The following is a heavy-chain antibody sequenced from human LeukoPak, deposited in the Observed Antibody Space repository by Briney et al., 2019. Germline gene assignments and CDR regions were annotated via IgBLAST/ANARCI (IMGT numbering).Heavy chain of an antibody. CDR2: IIPIFGTA. Sequence: GASVTVSCKASGGTFSSYAISWVRQAPGPGLEWMGGIIPIFGTANYAQKFQGRVTITADESTSTAYMELSSLRSEDTAVYYCARDLGYSSGPEYFQHWGQGTLVTVSS. D-gene: IGHD6-19*01. CDR1: GGTFSSYA. CDR3: ARDLGYSSGPEYFQH. V-gene: IGHV1-69*13. J-gene: IGHJ1*01.